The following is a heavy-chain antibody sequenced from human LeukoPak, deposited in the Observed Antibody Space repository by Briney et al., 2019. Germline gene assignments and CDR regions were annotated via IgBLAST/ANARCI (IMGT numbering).Heavy chain of an antibody. CDR3: ARGAYCSGGRCPGAFDI. J-gene: IGHJ3*02. V-gene: IGHV3-33*01. D-gene: IGHD2-15*01. Sequence: QPGRSLRLSCAASGFTFSSYAMYWVRQAPGKGLELVITIWDDGSNKNYADAVKGRFTISRDNSKNTLYLQMNSLRAEDTAVYYCARGAYCSGGRCPGAFDIWGQGTMVTVSS. CDR2: IWDDGSNK. CDR1: GFTFSSYA.